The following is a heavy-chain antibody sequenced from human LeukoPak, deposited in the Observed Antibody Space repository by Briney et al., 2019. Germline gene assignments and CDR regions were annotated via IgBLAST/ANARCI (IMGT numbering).Heavy chain of an antibody. Sequence: GGSLPLYCARARFTLHDYVMSWVHQVPGKGLGWVSGINWNGGSKGYEDSVKGRFTISRENAKNSLYLQMNTLRAEDTALYYCARSVKSCSGYDRDYFDCWGEGTLVAVSS. J-gene: IGHJ4*02. D-gene: IGHD5-12*01. CDR2: INWNGGSK. CDR1: RFTLHDYV. V-gene: IGHV3-20*04. CDR3: ARSVKSCSGYDRDYFDC.